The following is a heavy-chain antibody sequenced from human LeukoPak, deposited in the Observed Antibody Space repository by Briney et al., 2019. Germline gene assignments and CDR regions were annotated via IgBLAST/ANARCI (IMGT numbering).Heavy chain of an antibody. CDR3: VRESSLKY. CDR2: INSDGSST. V-gene: IGHV3-74*01. D-gene: IGHD6-19*01. CDR1: GFTFSSHW. Sequence: GGSLRLSCAASGFTFSSHWMHWVRQAPGEGLVWVSGINSDGSSTSYANSVKGRFTISRDNAKNTLYVQMNSLRAEDTAVYYCVRESSLKYWGQGTLVTVSS. J-gene: IGHJ4*02.